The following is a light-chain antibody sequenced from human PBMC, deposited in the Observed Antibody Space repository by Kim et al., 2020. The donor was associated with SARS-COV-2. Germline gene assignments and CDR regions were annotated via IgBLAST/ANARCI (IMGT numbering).Light chain of an antibody. CDR1: QSVATW. Sequence: GDRVTITCRASQSVATWLAWYQQKPGKAPQLLIYKASNLQSGVPSRFSGGGSGTEFTLTISSLQPDDFATYYCQHYNSYPYTFGQGTKVDIK. V-gene: IGKV1-5*03. CDR3: QHYNSYPYT. J-gene: IGKJ2*01. CDR2: KAS.